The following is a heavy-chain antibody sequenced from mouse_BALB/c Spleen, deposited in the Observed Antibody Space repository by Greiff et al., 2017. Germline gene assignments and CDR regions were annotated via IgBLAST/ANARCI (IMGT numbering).Heavy chain of an antibody. V-gene: IGHV3-6*02. D-gene: IGHD1-1*01. CDR2: ISYDGSN. CDR1: GYSITSGYY. Sequence: EVKLQESGPGLVKPSQSLSLTCSVTGYSITSGYYWNWIRQFPGNKLEWMGYISYDGSNNYNPSLKNRISITRDTSKNQFFLKLNSVTTEDTATYYCARSYGSLYYYAMDYWGQGTSVTVSS. J-gene: IGHJ4*01. CDR3: ARSYGSLYYYAMDY.